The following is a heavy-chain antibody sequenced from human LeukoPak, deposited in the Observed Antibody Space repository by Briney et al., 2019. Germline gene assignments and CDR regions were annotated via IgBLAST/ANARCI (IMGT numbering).Heavy chain of an antibody. CDR1: GFTFDSYG. Sequence: GGSLRLSCTASGFTFDSYGMHWVRQAPDKGLEWVAFIRYAGGGTYYADSVKGRFTISRDNSKSTLSLQMNSLRAEDTAIYYCATYRQVLLPFESWGQGTLVTVSS. CDR3: ATYRQVLLPFES. D-gene: IGHD2-8*02. CDR2: IRYAGGGT. V-gene: IGHV3-30*02. J-gene: IGHJ4*02.